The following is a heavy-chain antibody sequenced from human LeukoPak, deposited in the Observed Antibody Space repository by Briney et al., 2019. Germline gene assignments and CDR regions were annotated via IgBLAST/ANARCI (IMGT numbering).Heavy chain of an antibody. V-gene: IGHV4-4*07. CDR2: IYTSGST. D-gene: IGHD1-26*01. J-gene: IGHJ4*02. CDR1: GGSISSYY. CDR3: ARSEWRNSGSYFRY. Sequence: PSQTLSLTCTVSGGSISSYYWSWIRQPAGKGLEWIGRIYTSGSTNYNPSLKSRVTMSVDTSKNQFSLKLSSVTAADTAVYYCARSEWRNSGSYFRYWGQGTLVTVSS.